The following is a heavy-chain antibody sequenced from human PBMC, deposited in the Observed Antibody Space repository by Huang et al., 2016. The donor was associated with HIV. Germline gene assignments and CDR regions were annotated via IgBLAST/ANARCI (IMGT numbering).Heavy chain of an antibody. CDR2: SSPRISTA. J-gene: IGHJ4*02. D-gene: IGHD3-22*01. CDR1: GGTFSSYA. V-gene: IGHV1-69*13. CDR3: ARARGYYDSSVSYYFDY. Sequence: QVQLVQSGAEVKKPGSSVKVSCKASGGTFSSYANSWVRQDTGQVLDWMGGSSPRISTANYPPQFLGRVTMPADESTSTAYMELSSLRSEDTAGYYCARARGYYDSSVSYYFDYWGQGTLVTVSS.